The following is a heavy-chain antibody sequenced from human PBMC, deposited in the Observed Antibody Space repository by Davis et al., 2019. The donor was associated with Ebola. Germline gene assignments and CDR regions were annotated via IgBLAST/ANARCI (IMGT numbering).Heavy chain of an antibody. J-gene: IGHJ4*02. CDR3: ARDDAPGGGYLDH. V-gene: IGHV3-48*01. D-gene: IGHD2-15*01. Sequence: PGGSLRLSCAGSGFIFSSYSMNWVRQAPGKGLEWVAYISGASSVTYYADSEKGRFTISRDNSKNTLNLQMNSLRVEDTAIYYCARDDAPGGGYLDHWGQGTLVTVSS. CDR2: ISGASSVT. CDR1: GFIFSSYS.